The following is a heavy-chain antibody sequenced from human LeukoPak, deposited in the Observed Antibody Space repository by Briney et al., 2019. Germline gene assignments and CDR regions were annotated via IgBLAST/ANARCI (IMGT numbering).Heavy chain of an antibody. D-gene: IGHD3-22*01. CDR1: GYTFTSYG. CDR3: ARDTYDSSGYYYSGY. CDR2: ISAYNGNT. V-gene: IGHV1-18*01. J-gene: IGHJ4*02. Sequence: ASVKVSCKASGYTFTSYGISWVRQAPGQGLEWMGLISAYNGNTNYAQKLQGRVTMTTDTSTSTAYMELRSLRSDDTAVYYCARDTYDSSGYYYSGYWGQGTLVTVCS.